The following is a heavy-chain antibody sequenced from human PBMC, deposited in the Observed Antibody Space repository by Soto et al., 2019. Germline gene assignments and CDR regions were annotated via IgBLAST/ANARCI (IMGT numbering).Heavy chain of an antibody. CDR1: GGSISSSSYY. D-gene: IGHD3-22*01. Sequence: QLQLQESGPGLVKPSETLSLTCTVSGGSISSSSYYWGWIRQPPGQGREWLGIIYCFGNTYYNPSLKSRVTISVDQSTSQLFLKLSSVTAPDTAVYYCARQIYDSSGYYDAYWGQGTLVTVST. J-gene: IGHJ4*02. CDR2: IYCFGNT. V-gene: IGHV4-39*01. CDR3: ARQIYDSSGYYDAY.